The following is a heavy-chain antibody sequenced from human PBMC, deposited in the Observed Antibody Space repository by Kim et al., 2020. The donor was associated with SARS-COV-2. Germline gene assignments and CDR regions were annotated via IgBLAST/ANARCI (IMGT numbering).Heavy chain of an antibody. CDR3: ARDQDPYSSSWYPFDY. D-gene: IGHD6-13*01. J-gene: IGHJ4*02. V-gene: IGHV3-21*01. Sequence: SVKGRFTISRDNAKNSLYLQMNSLRAEDTAVYYCARDQDPYSSSWYPFDYWGQGTLVTVSS.